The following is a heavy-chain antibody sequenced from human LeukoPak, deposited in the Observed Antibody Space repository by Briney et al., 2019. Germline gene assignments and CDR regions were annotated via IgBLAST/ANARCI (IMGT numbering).Heavy chain of an antibody. V-gene: IGHV4-34*01. CDR3: ARDTVGATRHFDY. Sequence: SETLSLTCAVYGGSFSGYYWSWIRQPPGKGLEWIGEINHSGSTNYNPSLKSRVTIPVDTSKNQFSLKLSSVTAADTAVYYCARDTVGATRHFDYWGQGTLVTVSS. CDR2: INHSGST. D-gene: IGHD1-26*01. CDR1: GGSFSGYY. J-gene: IGHJ4*02.